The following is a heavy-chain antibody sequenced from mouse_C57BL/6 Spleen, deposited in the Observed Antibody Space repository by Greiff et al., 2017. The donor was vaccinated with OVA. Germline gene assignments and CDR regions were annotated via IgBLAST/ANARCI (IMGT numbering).Heavy chain of an antibody. Sequence: VQLQQSGPGLVKPSQSLSLTCSVTGYSITSGYYWNWIRQFPGNKLEWMGYISYDGSNNYNPSLKNRISITRDTSKNQFFLKLNSVTTEDTATYYCASLTRAYWGQGTLVTVSA. CDR1: GYSITSGYY. J-gene: IGHJ3*01. CDR2: ISYDGSN. V-gene: IGHV3-6*01. CDR3: ASLTRAY.